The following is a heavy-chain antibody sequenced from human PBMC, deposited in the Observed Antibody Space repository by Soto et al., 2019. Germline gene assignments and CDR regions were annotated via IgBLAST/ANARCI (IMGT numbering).Heavy chain of an antibody. CDR2: IYYSGST. CDR3: GRDRDYGDYDL. J-gene: IGHJ5*02. CDR1: GGSISSYY. D-gene: IGHD4-17*01. Sequence: PSETMSLTCTVSGGSISSYYWSWIRQPPGKGLEWIGYIYYSGSTNYNPSLKSRVTISVDTSKNQFSLKLSSVTAADTAVYYCGRDRDYGDYDLWGQGTLVTVPS. V-gene: IGHV4-59*01.